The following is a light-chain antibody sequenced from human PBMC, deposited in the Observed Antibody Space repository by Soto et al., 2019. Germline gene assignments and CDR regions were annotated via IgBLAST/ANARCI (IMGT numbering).Light chain of an antibody. Sequence: EIVLTQSPATLSLSPGARATLSCRASQSVSSYLDGYQQKPGQAPRLLIYDASNRATGIPARFSGSGSGTDFTLTISSLEPEDFAVYYCQQRRNWITFGQGTRLESK. CDR2: DAS. CDR3: QQRRNWIT. V-gene: IGKV3-11*01. J-gene: IGKJ5*01. CDR1: QSVSSY.